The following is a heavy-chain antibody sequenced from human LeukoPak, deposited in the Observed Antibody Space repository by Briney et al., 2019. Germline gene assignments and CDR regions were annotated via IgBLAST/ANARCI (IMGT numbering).Heavy chain of an antibody. V-gene: IGHV3-23*01. CDR1: GLTFSRYG. D-gene: IGHD3-10*01. CDR2: ISTTGGTT. Sequence: PGGSLRLSCAASGLTFSRYGMSWVRQAPGRGLEWVSAISTTGGTTYYADSVRGRFTISRDNSKKTLYLQMNSLRAEDTAVYYCARAHYYGSGSYYNPGGAFDIWGQGTMVTVSS. J-gene: IGHJ3*02. CDR3: ARAHYYGSGSYYNPGGAFDI.